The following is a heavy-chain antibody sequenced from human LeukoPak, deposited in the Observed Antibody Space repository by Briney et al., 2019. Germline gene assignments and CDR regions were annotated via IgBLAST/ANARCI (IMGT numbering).Heavy chain of an antibody. V-gene: IGHV4-31*11. D-gene: IGHD3-22*01. CDR1: GGSFSGYY. CDR3: ASMTIRHRYYYDSSGSLDAFDI. Sequence: ESSETLSLTCAVYGGSFSGYYWSWIRQHPGKGLEWIGYIYYSGSTYYNPSLKSRVTISVDTSKNQFSLKLSSVTAADTAVYYCASMTIRHRYYYDSSGSLDAFDIWGQGTMVTVSS. CDR2: IYYSGST. J-gene: IGHJ3*02.